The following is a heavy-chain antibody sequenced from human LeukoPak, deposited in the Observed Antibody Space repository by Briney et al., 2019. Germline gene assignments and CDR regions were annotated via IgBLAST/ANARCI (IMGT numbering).Heavy chain of an antibody. Sequence: GGSLRLSCAASGFTFSSYWMSWVRQAPGKGLEWVANIKKDGSEKYYVDSVKGRFTISRDNAKNSLYLQMNSLRAEDTAVYYCARGSPSEYSSSSPLEYWGQGTLVTVSS. V-gene: IGHV3-7*01. CDR2: IKKDGSEK. D-gene: IGHD6-6*01. CDR3: ARGSPSEYSSSSPLEY. CDR1: GFTFSSYW. J-gene: IGHJ4*02.